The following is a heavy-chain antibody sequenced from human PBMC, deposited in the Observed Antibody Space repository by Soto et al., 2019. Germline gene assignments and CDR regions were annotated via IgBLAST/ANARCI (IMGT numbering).Heavy chain of an antibody. D-gene: IGHD3-16*01. CDR2: IYYSGST. CDR3: ARDMITFGGVMGCGMDV. J-gene: IGHJ6*02. Sequence: QVQLQESGPGLVKPSQTLSLTCTVSGGSISSGGYYWSWIRQHPGKGQEGIGYIYYSGSTYYNPSLKSGVTISVDTSKNQFSLKLSSVTAADTAVYYCARDMITFGGVMGCGMDVWGQGTTVTVSS. V-gene: IGHV4-31*03. CDR1: GGSISSGGYY.